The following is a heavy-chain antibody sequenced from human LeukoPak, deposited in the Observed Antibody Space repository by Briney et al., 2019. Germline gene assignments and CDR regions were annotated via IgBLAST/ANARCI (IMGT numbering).Heavy chain of an antibody. CDR2: INPNSGGA. CDR3: ATVGLAPLAAAGPAYYYYGMDV. J-gene: IGHJ6*02. Sequence: ASVKVSCKASGYTFTGYYTHWVRQAPGQGLEWMGWINPNSGGANYAQKFQGRVTMTRDTSISTAYMELSRLRSDDTAVYYCATVGLAPLAAAGPAYYYYGMDVWGQGTTVTVSS. V-gene: IGHV1-2*02. D-gene: IGHD6-13*01. CDR1: GYTFTGYY.